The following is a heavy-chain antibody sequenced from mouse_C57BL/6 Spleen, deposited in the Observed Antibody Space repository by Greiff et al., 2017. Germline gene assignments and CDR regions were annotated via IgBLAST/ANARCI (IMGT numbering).Heavy chain of an antibody. J-gene: IGHJ1*03. Sequence: EVHLVESGGGLVQPGGSMKLSCAASGFTFSDAWMDWVRQSPEQGLEWVAEISNTANNHASYYDVSVKGRFTISRDDSKSRVYLQMNSLRAEDTGIYYCTFSPTHDWYFDVWGTGTTVTVSS. CDR1: GFTFSDAW. CDR3: TFSPTHDWYFDV. D-gene: IGHD6-2*01. CDR2: ISNTANNHAS. V-gene: IGHV6-6*01.